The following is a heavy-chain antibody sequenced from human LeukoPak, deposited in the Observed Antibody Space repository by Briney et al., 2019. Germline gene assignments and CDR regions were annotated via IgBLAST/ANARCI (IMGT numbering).Heavy chain of an antibody. CDR3: ASSHDSSGND. D-gene: IGHD3-22*01. CDR1: GFSFSTYW. Sequence: GGSLRLSCAASGFSFSTYWMAGVRQAPGKGRVGVGNIHKDGRVMFYVASVKGRLTIYRDNATNSLSLDMNSLRDEDTAIYYCASSHDSSGNDWGQGTLVTVSS. J-gene: IGHJ4*02. CDR2: IHKDGRVM. V-gene: IGHV3-7*03.